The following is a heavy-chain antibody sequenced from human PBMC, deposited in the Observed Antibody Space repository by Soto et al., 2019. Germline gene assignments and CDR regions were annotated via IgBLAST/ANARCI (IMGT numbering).Heavy chain of an antibody. CDR1: GSTLNNFE. Sequence: GGSLRRSCAASGSTLNNFEMHWVRQAPGKGLDWVSSISSSSTYKYYGDSVKGRFTISRDNAKNALYLQMNSLRAEDTSVDYCARHWGLGYLDFWGQGILVTVSS. CDR3: ARHWGLGYLDF. J-gene: IGHJ4*02. V-gene: IGHV3-21*01. D-gene: IGHD7-27*01. CDR2: ISSSSTYK.